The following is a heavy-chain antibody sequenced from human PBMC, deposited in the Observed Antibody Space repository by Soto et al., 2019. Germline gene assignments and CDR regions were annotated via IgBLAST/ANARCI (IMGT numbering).Heavy chain of an antibody. CDR3: ARASGYVSGWYHDY. V-gene: IGHV1-69*13. D-gene: IGHD6-19*01. CDR2: LIPILGTT. Sequence: SVKVSCKASGGTFSSDAVSWVRQAPGQGLEWMGGLIPILGTTHYAQKFQGRVTITADESTNAAYMELSSLRSDDTAVYYCARASGYVSGWYHDYWGQGTRVTVSS. CDR1: GGTFSSDA. J-gene: IGHJ4*02.